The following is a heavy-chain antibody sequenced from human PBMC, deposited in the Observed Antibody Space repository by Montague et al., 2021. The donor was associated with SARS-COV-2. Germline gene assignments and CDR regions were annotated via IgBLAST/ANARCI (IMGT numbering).Heavy chain of an antibody. CDR3: ARGQPPRITFGGIISYGLDV. CDR1: GGSFSGYY. Sequence: SETLSLTSAVYGGSFSGYYWTWIRQPPGKGLEWIGEINHSGSTNYNPSLKSRVTISVDTSKNQFSLKLRSVTAADTAVYYCARGQPPRITFGGIISYGLDVWGQGTTVTVSS. CDR2: INHSGST. J-gene: IGHJ6*02. V-gene: IGHV4-34*01. D-gene: IGHD3-16*02.